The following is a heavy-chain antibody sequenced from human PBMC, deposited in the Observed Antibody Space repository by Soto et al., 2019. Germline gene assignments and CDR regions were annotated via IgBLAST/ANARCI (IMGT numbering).Heavy chain of an antibody. D-gene: IGHD1-1*01. CDR1: GGTFSSYA. CDR3: AKAAQTRFNWNDLGNWFDP. J-gene: IGHJ5*02. Sequence: SGKVSCKESGGTFSSYAIAWVRQAPGQGLEWMGGIIPIFGIPNYAQKFQGRVAITADESTNTAYMELSSLRSDDTAVYYCAKAAQTRFNWNDLGNWFDPWGQGTLVTVSS. CDR2: IIPIFGIP. V-gene: IGHV1-69*13.